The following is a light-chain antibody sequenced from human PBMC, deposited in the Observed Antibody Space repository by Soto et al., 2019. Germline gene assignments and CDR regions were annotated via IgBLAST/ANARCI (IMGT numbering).Light chain of an antibody. CDR2: GAS. Sequence: EIVVTQSPATPSVSPGERATLSCRASQSVSNNLVWYQQKPGQAPRLLIYGASTRATGIPARFSGSGSGTEFTLPISSLQSEDFAVYYCQQYNSWPPWSFGQGTKVEIK. V-gene: IGKV3-15*01. CDR3: QQYNSWPPWS. CDR1: QSVSNN. J-gene: IGKJ1*01.